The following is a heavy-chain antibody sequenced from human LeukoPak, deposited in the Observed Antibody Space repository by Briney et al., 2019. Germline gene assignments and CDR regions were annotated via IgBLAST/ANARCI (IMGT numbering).Heavy chain of an antibody. CDR2: INPSGGST. Sequence: ASVKVSCKASGYTFTSYYMHWVRQAPGQGLEWMGIINPSGGSTSYAQKFQGRVTITADESTSTAYMELSSLRSEDTAVYYCARAGSSGWWGYYYYGMDVWGQGTTVTVSS. J-gene: IGHJ6*02. CDR1: GYTFTSYY. D-gene: IGHD6-19*01. V-gene: IGHV1-46*01. CDR3: ARAGSSGWWGYYYYGMDV.